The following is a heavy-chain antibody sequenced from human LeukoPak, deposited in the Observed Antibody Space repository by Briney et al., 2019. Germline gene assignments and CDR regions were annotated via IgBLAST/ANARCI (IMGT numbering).Heavy chain of an antibody. J-gene: IGHJ3*02. Sequence: PGGSLRLSCAASGFTVSSNYMSWVRQAPGKGLEWVSVIYSGGSTYYADSVKGRFTISRDNSKNSLYLQMNSLRAEDTAVYYCARPGYCSGDTCYVAFDIWGQGTMVTVSS. CDR3: ARPGYCSGDTCYVAFDI. D-gene: IGHD2-15*01. CDR1: GFTVSSNY. V-gene: IGHV3-66*01. CDR2: IYSGGST.